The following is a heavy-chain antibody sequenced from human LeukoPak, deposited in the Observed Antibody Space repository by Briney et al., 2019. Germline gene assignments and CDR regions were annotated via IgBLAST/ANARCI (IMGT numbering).Heavy chain of an antibody. CDR2: ISYRGTT. CDR1: GDSLNSGSYY. CDR3: ARMPRGVAVVTPYYFDS. Sequence: SETLSLTCTVFGDSLNSGSYYWSWIRQHSERGLEWISYISYRGTTFYNLSLTIRVSISGDTSKTQFSLNINSVTAADTDVYYCARMPRGVAVVTPYYFDSWGQGTLVTVSS. V-gene: IGHV4-31*03. D-gene: IGHD2-21*02. J-gene: IGHJ4*02.